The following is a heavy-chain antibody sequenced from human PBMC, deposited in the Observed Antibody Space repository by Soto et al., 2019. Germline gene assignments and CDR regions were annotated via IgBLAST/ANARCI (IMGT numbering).Heavy chain of an antibody. CDR1: GDSVSSNSAA. CDR3: ARDLLSILTSSGQPSYYYGMDV. V-gene: IGHV6-1*01. D-gene: IGHD6-19*01. Sequence: QVQLQQSGPGLVKPSQTLSLTCAISGDSVSSNSAAWNWIRQSPSRGLEWLGRTYYRSKWYNDYAVSVKSRITINPDTSKNQFSLQLNSVTPEDTAVYYCARDLLSILTSSGQPSYYYGMDVWGQGTTVTVSS. J-gene: IGHJ6*02. CDR2: TYYRSKWYN.